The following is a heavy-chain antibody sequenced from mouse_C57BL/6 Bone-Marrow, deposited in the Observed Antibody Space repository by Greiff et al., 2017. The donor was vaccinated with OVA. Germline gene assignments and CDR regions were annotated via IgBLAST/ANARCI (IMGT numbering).Heavy chain of an antibody. CDR1: GYTFTSYW. Sequence: QVQLQQPGAELVKPGASVKVSCKASGYTFTSYWMHWVKQRPGQGLEWIGRIHPSDSDTNYNQTFKGKATLTVDTSSSKAYMQLSSRTSEDYAVYYCAKYGSSHFDYWGQGTTLTVSS. J-gene: IGHJ2*01. CDR2: IHPSDSDT. D-gene: IGHD1-1*01. V-gene: IGHV1-74*01. CDR3: AKYGSSHFDY.